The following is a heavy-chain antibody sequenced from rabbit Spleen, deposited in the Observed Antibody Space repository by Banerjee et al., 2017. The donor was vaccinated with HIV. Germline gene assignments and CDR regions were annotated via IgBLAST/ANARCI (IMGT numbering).Heavy chain of an antibody. Sequence: QEQLVESGGGLVQPEGSLTLTCTASGFSFSSDYWIWWVRQAPGKGLEFIACIYGGGDGGTYYATWAKGRSTISKTSSTTVTLQMTALTAADTATYFCARAGTDDHHYNLWGPGTLVTVS. V-gene: IGHV1S45*01. J-gene: IGHJ4*01. D-gene: IGHD7-1*01. CDR2: IYGGGDGGT. CDR3: ARAGTDDHHYNL. CDR1: GFSFSSDYW.